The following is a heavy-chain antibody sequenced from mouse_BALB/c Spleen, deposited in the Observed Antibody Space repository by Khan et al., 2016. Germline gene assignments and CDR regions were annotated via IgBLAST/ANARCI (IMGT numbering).Heavy chain of an antibody. CDR1: GFTFSDYY. CDR3: ASDLNWYFDV. Sequence: EVELVESGGGLVKPGGSLKLSCAASGFTFSDYYMYWVRQTPEKRLEWVATISDGGSYTFYPDSVKGRFTISRDKAKNNLYLQMSSLKSEDRASYDCASDLNWYFDVWGAGTTVTVSS. J-gene: IGHJ1*01. CDR2: ISDGGSYT. V-gene: IGHV5-4*02.